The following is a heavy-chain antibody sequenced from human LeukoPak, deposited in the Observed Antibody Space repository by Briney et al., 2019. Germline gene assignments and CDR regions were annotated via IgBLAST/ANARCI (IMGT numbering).Heavy chain of an antibody. D-gene: IGHD3-10*01. CDR2: VIPIFGTA. V-gene: IGHV1-69*05. CDR3: ARGDYYGTGYFDY. Sequence: GASVKVSCKASGGTFSSYAISWVRQAPGQGLEWMGGVIPIFGTANYAQKFQGRVTITTDESTSAAYMELSSLRSEDTAVYYCARGDYYGTGYFDYWGQGTLVIVSS. J-gene: IGHJ4*02. CDR1: GGTFSSYA.